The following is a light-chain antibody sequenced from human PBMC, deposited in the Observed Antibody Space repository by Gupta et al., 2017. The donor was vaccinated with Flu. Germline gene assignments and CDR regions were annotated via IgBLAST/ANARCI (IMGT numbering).Light chain of an antibody. CDR1: SGSVSTSYY. CDR2: STN. Sequence: TVVIQEPSFSVSPGGTVTLTCGLSSGSVSTSYYPSWYQQTPGQAPRTLIYSTNTRSSGVPDRFSGSILGNKAALTITGAQADDESDYYCVLYMGSGISVFGGGTKLTVL. J-gene: IGLJ3*02. V-gene: IGLV8-61*01. CDR3: VLYMGSGISV.